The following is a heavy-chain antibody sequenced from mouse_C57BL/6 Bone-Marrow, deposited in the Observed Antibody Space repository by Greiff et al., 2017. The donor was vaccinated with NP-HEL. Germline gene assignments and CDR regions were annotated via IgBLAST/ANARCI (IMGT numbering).Heavy chain of an antibody. J-gene: IGHJ1*03. V-gene: IGHV5-9-1*02. D-gene: IGHD3-3*01. CDR2: ISSGGDYI. Sequence: EVKVVESGEGLVKPGGSLKLSCAASGFTFSSSAMSWVRQTPEKRLEWVAYISSGGDYIYYADTVKGRFTISRDNARNTLYLQMSSLKSEDTAMYYCTRGWDWYFDVWGTGTTVTVSS. CDR1: GFTFSSSA. CDR3: TRGWDWYFDV.